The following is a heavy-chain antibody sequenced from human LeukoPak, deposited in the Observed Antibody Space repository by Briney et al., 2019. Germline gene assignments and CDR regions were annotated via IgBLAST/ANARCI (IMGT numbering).Heavy chain of an antibody. Sequence: PSETPSLTCTVSGGSISSGDYYWSWIRQPPGKGLEWIGYIYYSGSTYYNPSLKSRVTISVDTSKNQFSLKLSSVTAADTAVYYCARGEGVLRFDPWGQGTLVTVSS. CDR3: ARGEGVLRFDP. J-gene: IGHJ5*02. CDR2: IYYSGST. CDR1: GGSISSGDYY. V-gene: IGHV4-30-4*08. D-gene: IGHD1-26*01.